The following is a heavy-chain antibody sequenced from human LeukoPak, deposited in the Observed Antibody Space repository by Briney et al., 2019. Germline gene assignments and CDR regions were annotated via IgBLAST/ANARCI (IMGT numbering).Heavy chain of an antibody. J-gene: IGHJ5*02. Sequence: PSETLSLTCTVSGGSISSYYWSWIRQPPGKGLEWIGYIYTSGSTNYNPSLKSRVTISVDTSKNQFSLKLSSVTAADTAVYYCARASIWSGYYGTINWFDPWGQGTLVTVSS. V-gene: IGHV4-4*09. D-gene: IGHD3-3*01. CDR1: GGSISSYY. CDR3: ARASIWSGYYGTINWFDP. CDR2: IYTSGST.